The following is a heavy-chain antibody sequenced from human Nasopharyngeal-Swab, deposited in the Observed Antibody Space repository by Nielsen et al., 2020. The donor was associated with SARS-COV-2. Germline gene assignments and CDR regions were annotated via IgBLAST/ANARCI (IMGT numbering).Heavy chain of an antibody. V-gene: IGHV3-11*04. Sequence: GESLKISCAASGFTFSDYYMSWIRQAPGKGLEWVSYISSSGSTIFYADSVKGRFTISRDNAKNSLYLQMNSLRAEDTAVYYCAKDLGSSGYYSWFDPWGQGTLVTVSS. CDR2: ISSSGSTI. D-gene: IGHD3-22*01. CDR3: AKDLGSSGYYSWFDP. CDR1: GFTFSDYY. J-gene: IGHJ5*02.